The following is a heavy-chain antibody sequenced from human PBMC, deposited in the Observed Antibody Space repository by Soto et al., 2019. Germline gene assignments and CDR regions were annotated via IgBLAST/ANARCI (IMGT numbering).Heavy chain of an antibody. D-gene: IGHD1-26*01. Sequence: PGGSLRLSCAASGFTFSGSALHWVRQASGKGLEWVGRSKDKASNYATAYSASVQGRFTISRDDSKNTAYLQMNSLKTEDTAVYYCTRRVSLVGATLRDFHYWGQGTLVT. CDR3: TRRVSLVGATLRDFHY. CDR1: GFTFSGSA. V-gene: IGHV3-73*01. J-gene: IGHJ4*02. CDR2: SKDKASNYAT.